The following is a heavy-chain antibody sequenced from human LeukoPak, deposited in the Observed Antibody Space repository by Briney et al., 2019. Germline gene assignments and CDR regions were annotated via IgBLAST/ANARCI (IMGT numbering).Heavy chain of an antibody. Sequence: GRSLSLSCTGSGFTFSNHAMSWVRQAQGKGQEWVGFIRSNANGGTTEYAASVKGRFTISRDDSKSSAYLQMDSLKVEDTAVYYCTRGPIQLCLYYGMDVWGQGTTVIVSS. CDR2: IRSNANGGTT. V-gene: IGHV3-49*04. CDR1: GFTFSNHA. D-gene: IGHD5-18*01. CDR3: TRGPIQLCLYYGMDV. J-gene: IGHJ6*02.